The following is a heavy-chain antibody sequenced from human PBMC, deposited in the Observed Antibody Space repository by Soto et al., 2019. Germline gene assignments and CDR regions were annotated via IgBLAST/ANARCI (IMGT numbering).Heavy chain of an antibody. CDR1: GDSVSSNSSA. V-gene: IGHV6-1*01. D-gene: IGHD2-15*01. Sequence: SQTLSLPGAISGDSVSSNSSACNFIRQSPSRGLELLGRTYYRSKWYNDYAVSVKSRITINPDTSKNQFSLQLNSVTPEDTAVYYCARARGGCSGGSCYSGYYYYYYGMDVWGQGTTVTVSS. J-gene: IGHJ6*02. CDR3: ARARGGCSGGSCYSGYYYYYYGMDV. CDR2: TYYRSKWYN.